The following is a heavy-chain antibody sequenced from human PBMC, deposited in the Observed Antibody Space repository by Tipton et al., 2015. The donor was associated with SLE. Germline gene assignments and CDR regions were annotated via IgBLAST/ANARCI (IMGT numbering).Heavy chain of an antibody. V-gene: IGHV3-53*04. D-gene: IGHD3-10*01. Sequence: SLRLSCAASGFTVSSNYMSWVRQAPGKGLEWISVIYSGGSTYYADSVKGRFTFPRHNSKNTLYLQMNSLRAEDTVVYYCAMSSGGGKVYWGQGTLVTVSS. CDR2: IYSGGST. J-gene: IGHJ4*02. CDR1: GFTVSSNY. CDR3: AMSSGGGKVY.